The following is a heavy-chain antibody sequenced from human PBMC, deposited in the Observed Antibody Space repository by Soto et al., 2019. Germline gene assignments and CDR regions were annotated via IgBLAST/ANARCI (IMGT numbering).Heavy chain of an antibody. CDR2: IWYDGSNK. CDR1: GFTFNGYG. J-gene: IGHJ6*02. CDR3: ARDPAPDYSAYGINYSSHYGMDV. V-gene: IGHV3-33*01. Sequence: QVHLVEFGGGVVQPGRSLRLSCVAYGFTFNGYGMHWVRQAPGKGLEWVVVIWYDGSNKYYANSVKGRFSISRDNSKNTLYLEMNSLRAEDTAVYYCARDPAPDYSAYGINYSSHYGMDVWGRGTTVTVSS. D-gene: IGHD4-17*01.